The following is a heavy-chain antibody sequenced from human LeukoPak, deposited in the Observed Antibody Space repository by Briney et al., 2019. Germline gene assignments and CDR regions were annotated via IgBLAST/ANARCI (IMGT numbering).Heavy chain of an antibody. Sequence: PSETLSLTWSVSGGSISSSSYYWGWVRPPPRKGLEWIVSIYYSGSTCYSPSLKRRVTISVDTSKNQFSLKLSSVTAADTAVYYCARGSSMSYYDSSGYRYYFDYWGQGTLVTVSS. D-gene: IGHD3-22*01. CDR3: ARGSSMSYYDSSGYRYYFDY. V-gene: IGHV4-39*01. CDR1: GGSISSSSYY. CDR2: IYYSGST. J-gene: IGHJ4*02.